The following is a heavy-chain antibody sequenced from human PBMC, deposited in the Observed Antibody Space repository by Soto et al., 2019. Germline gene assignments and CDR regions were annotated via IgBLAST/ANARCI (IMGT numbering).Heavy chain of an antibody. CDR2: ISSRSTFI. CDR1: GFTLTNEN. Sequence: PVGSLRLSCTVLGFTLTNENMNWVRQAPGKGREWVSSISSRSTFINYADSVKGRFTISRDDANNSLFLQMSSLRAEDTAVYYCTREHVVTIFRRGQRGSFDNWSQGTLVTVS. V-gene: IGHV3-21*01. D-gene: IGHD3-9*01. CDR3: TREHVVTIFRRGQRGSFDN. J-gene: IGHJ4*02.